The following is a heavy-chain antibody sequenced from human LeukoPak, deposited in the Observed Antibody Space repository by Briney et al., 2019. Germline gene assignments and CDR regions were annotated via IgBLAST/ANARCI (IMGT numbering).Heavy chain of an antibody. Sequence: GGSLRLSCAASGFTFSSYAMSWVRQAPGKGLKWVSTINDNGAGTYYADSVKGRFTISRDNSYNTVSLQMNSLRDEDTGVYYCAKYRTTSAPPRNFDYWGQGTLVTVSS. D-gene: IGHD1-14*01. CDR2: INDNGAGT. V-gene: IGHV3-23*01. J-gene: IGHJ4*02. CDR3: AKYRTTSAPPRNFDY. CDR1: GFTFSSYA.